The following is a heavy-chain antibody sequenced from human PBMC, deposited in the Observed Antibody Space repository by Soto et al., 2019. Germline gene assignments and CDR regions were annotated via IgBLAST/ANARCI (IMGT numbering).Heavy chain of an antibody. CDR1: GFTFSDYW. Sequence: GGSLRLSCAGSGFTFSDYWMHWVRQAPGKGLVWVARINSDASSTTYADSVTGRFTVSRDNAKHTLSLQMNGLRAEDTAVYYCARVWTMVRAVNSYYYYGMDVWGQGTTVTVS. J-gene: IGHJ6*02. D-gene: IGHD3-10*01. CDR2: INSDASST. V-gene: IGHV3-74*01. CDR3: ARVWTMVRAVNSYYYYGMDV.